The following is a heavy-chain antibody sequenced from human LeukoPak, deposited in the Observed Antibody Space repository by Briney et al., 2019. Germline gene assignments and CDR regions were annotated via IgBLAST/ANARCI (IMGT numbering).Heavy chain of an antibody. D-gene: IGHD3-16*02. J-gene: IGHJ4*02. CDR3: ARRYDYVWGSYRSKTRFDY. Sequence: SETLSLTCAVYGGSFSGYYWSWIRQPPGKGLEWIGEINHSGNTNYNPSLKSRVTISVDTSKNQFSLKLSSVTAADTAVYYCARRYDYVWGSYRSKTRFDYWGQGTLVTVSS. CDR2: INHSGNT. V-gene: IGHV4-34*01. CDR1: GGSFSGYY.